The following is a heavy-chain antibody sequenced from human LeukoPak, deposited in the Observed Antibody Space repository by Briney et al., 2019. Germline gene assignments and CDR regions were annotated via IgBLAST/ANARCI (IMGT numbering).Heavy chain of an antibody. Sequence: SETLSLTCTVSGGSISSYYWSWIRQPPGKGLEWIGYIYYSGSTNYNPSLKSRVTISVDTSKNQFSLKLRSVTAADTAVYYCARVGVLYYFDYWGQGTLVTVSS. CDR2: IYYSGST. V-gene: IGHV4-59*01. CDR1: GGSISSYY. J-gene: IGHJ4*02. D-gene: IGHD1-26*01. CDR3: ARVGVLYYFDY.